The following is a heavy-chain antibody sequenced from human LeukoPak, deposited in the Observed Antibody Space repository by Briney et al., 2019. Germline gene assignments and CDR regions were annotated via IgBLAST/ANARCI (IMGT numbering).Heavy chain of an antibody. D-gene: IGHD6-25*01. CDR3: TRDPAYSSAWKTHYFDY. Sequence: PGRSLRLSCTTSGFTFGDHAMNWVRQAPGKGLEWVGFIRSKAYGGTTEYAASVKGRFTISRDDSKTIAYLQMNSLKTEDTAVYYCTRDPAYSSAWKTHYFDYWGQGTLVTVSS. CDR1: GFTFGDHA. CDR2: IRSKAYGGTT. V-gene: IGHV3-49*04. J-gene: IGHJ4*02.